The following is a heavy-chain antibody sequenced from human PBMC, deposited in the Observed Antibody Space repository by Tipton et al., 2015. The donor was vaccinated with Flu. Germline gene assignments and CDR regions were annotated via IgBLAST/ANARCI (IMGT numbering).Heavy chain of an antibody. CDR3: ARDRGDYYDSSGYYPPGNWFDP. V-gene: IGHV4-39*07. CDR1: GGSISSSSYY. D-gene: IGHD3-22*01. J-gene: IGHJ5*02. Sequence: TLSLTCTVSGGSISSSSYYWGRIRQPPGKGLEWIGSIYYSGSTYYNPSLKSRVTISVDTSKNQFSLKLSSVTAADTAVYYCARDRGDYYDSSGYYPPGNWFDPWGQGTLVTVSS. CDR2: IYYSGST.